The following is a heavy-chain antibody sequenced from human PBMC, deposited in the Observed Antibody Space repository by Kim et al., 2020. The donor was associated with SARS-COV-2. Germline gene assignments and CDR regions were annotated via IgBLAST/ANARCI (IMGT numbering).Heavy chain of an antibody. CDR2: INSDGSST. V-gene: IGHV3-74*01. Sequence: GGSLRLSCVVSGFTFSSYWMHWVRQVPGRGLVWVSRINSDGSSTNYADSVKGRFTVSRDNAKNTVYLQMNSLGAEDTAVYHCVRGVTVAAITPILYWGQGTLVTVSS. D-gene: IGHD5-12*01. J-gene: IGHJ4*02. CDR3: VRGVTVAAITPILY. CDR1: GFTFSSYW.